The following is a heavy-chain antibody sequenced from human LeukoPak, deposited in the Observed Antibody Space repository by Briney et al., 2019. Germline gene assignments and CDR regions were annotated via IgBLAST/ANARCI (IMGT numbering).Heavy chain of an antibody. CDR1: GYTFTGYY. J-gene: IGHJ4*02. CDR3: ARDPDLRRGYDGEGY. Sequence: ASVKVSCKASGYTFTGYYMHWVRQAPGQGLEWMGWINPNSGGTNYAQKFQGRVTMTRDTSISTAYMELSRLRSDDTAVYYCARDPDLRRGYDGEGYWGQGTLVTASS. D-gene: IGHD5-12*01. V-gene: IGHV1-2*02. CDR2: INPNSGGT.